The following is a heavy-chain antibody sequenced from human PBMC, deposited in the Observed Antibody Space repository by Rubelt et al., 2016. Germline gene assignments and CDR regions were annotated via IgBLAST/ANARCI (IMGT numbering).Heavy chain of an antibody. Sequence: ECGGGLVQPGGSLRLSCSASGFTFTTYWMHWVRQVPGKGLEWVSYLSGSGTTIYYADSVRGRFTISRDNAKNSLYLQMNSLRAEDTAVYYCARRVAVFDYWGQGTLVTVSS. CDR2: LSGSGTTI. CDR3: ARRVAVFDY. D-gene: IGHD6-19*01. CDR1: GFTFTTYW. V-gene: IGHV3-48*04. J-gene: IGHJ4*02.